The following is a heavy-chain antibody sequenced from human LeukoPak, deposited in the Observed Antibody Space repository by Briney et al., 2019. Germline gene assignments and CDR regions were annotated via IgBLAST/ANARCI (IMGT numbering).Heavy chain of an antibody. CDR2: IIPTYRTP. J-gene: IGHJ5*02. Sequence: SVKVSCKASGGTFGIYGMSWVRQSPGQGLEWMGGIIPTYRTPTYAERFQGRVTITTDDSTSTVYMEVSSLRSEDTAVYYCARGATGTTFYHRLDPWGQGTLVTVSS. CDR3: ARGATGTTFYHRLDP. V-gene: IGHV1-69*05. CDR1: GGTFGIYG. D-gene: IGHD1-7*01.